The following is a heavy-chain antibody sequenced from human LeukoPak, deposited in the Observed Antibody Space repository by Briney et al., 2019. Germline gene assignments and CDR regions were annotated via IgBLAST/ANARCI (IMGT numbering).Heavy chain of an antibody. Sequence: GGSLRLSCAASGFTFSNYAMSWVRQAPGRGLDWVSTLSDSGSSTYYADSVKGRFTISRDNSKNTLYLQMDSLRVEDTATYYCAKVQYSDYGSGRPPFMDVWGQGTTVAVSS. CDR2: LSDSGSST. J-gene: IGHJ6*02. CDR3: AKVQYSDYGSGRPPFMDV. CDR1: GFTFSNYA. D-gene: IGHD3-10*01. V-gene: IGHV3-23*01.